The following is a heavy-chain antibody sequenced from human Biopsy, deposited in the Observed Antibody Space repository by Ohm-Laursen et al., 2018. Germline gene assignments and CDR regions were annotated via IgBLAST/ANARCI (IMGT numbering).Heavy chain of an antibody. CDR1: GYAVNDYF. Sequence: ASVKVSCKVSGYAVNDYFLHWLRQAPGQGPEWMGGISPNSGGTNYAQKFQGRVTMTTDTSSSTVYLELRRLISDDTVVYYCARDIMNRIAGLVARSDVFDVWGQGTLVTVSS. CDR3: ARDIMNRIAGLVARSDVFDV. V-gene: IGHV1-2*05. D-gene: IGHD3-16*01. CDR2: ISPNSGGT. J-gene: IGHJ3*01.